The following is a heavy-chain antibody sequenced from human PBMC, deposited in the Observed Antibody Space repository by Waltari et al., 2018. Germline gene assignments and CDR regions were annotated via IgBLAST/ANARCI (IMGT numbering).Heavy chain of an antibody. CDR1: GYTFTDFF. Sequence: QVQLVQSGAEVKKSGASVKVSCKASGYTFTDFFIHWVRQAPGQGLEWMGPINPKAGYTKCAQKIAGRVHKSGGTARTTGYLGPNGVGGYDTALCLWGRRGGGTTTFGVAEWGQGSLVTVSS. CDR2: INPKAGYT. CDR3: GRRGGGTTTFGVAE. D-gene: IGHD3-3*01. J-gene: IGHJ4*02. V-gene: IGHV1-2*06.